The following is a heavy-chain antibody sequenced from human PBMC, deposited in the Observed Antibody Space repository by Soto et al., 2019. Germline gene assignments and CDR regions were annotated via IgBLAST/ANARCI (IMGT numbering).Heavy chain of an antibody. D-gene: IGHD6-6*01. Sequence: GESLKISCKGSGYSFTSYWISWVRQMPGKGLEWMGRIDPSDSYTNYSPSFQGHVTISADKSISTAYLQWSSLKASDTAMYYCARRIPQYSSSMTYGMDVWGQGTTVTVS. V-gene: IGHV5-10-1*01. CDR2: IDPSDSYT. CDR1: GYSFTSYW. CDR3: ARRIPQYSSSMTYGMDV. J-gene: IGHJ6*02.